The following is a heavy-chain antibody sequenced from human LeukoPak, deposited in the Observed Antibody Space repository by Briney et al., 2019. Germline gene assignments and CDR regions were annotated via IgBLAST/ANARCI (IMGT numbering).Heavy chain of an antibody. V-gene: IGHV4-4*07. CDR2: INTSGSS. CDR3: AKEGGGPRWLDP. J-gene: IGHJ5*02. Sequence: SETLSLTCTVSGGSISSYYWSWIRQPAGKGLEWIGRINTSGSSNYNPSLRSRVTMSVDTSKNPFSLNLSSWTLADPACFSGAKEGGGPRWLDPWGQGTLVTVSS. CDR1: GGSISSYY. D-gene: IGHD6-25*01.